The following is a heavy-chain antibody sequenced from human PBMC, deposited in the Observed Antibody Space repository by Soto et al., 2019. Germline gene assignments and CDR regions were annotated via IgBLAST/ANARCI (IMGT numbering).Heavy chain of an antibody. CDR2: IYSIGST. D-gene: IGHD4-17*01. V-gene: IGHV4-31*03. CDR3: VGEGGDYEGVT. J-gene: IGHJ4*02. Sequence: QVQLQESGPGLVKPSQTLSLTCTVSGVSISSGSYYWSWIRQHAGKGLEWIGYIYSIGSTYYNPSLRSRVSISIDTSKNQSFPHSTYVTAADTAVYYCVGEGGDYEGVTGGQGTRVTVTS. CDR1: GVSISSGSYY.